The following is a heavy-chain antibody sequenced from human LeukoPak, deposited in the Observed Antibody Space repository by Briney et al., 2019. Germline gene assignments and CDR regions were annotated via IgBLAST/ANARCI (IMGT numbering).Heavy chain of an antibody. Sequence: SETLSLTCTVSGGSFNSYYWSWLRQPAGKGLEWIGRIQSSGSTDYSPSLQSRVTISIDTSQRQFSLNLRSVTAADTAVYYCARDIVYLIDEDYGWGQGTLVTASS. J-gene: IGHJ4*02. D-gene: IGHD4-17*01. CDR1: GGSFNSYY. CDR3: ARDIVYLIDEDYG. CDR2: IQSSGST. V-gene: IGHV4-4*07.